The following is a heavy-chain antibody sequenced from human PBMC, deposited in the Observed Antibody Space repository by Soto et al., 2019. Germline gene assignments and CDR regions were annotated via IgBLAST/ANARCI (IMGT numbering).Heavy chain of an antibody. D-gene: IGHD3-9*01. CDR2: IYPGDSDT. CDR1: GYSFTSYW. CDR3: ARHFGLLRYFDWRNDAFDI. Sequence: GESLKISCKGSGYSFTSYWIGWVRQMPGKGLEWMGIIYPGDSDTRYSPSFQGQVTISADKSISTAYLQWSSLKASDTAMYYCARHFGLLRYFDWRNDAFDIWGQGTMVTVSS. J-gene: IGHJ3*02. V-gene: IGHV5-51*01.